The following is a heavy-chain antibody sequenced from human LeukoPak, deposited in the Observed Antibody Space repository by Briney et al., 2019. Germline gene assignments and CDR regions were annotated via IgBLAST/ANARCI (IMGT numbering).Heavy chain of an antibody. Sequence: GESLKISCKGSGYTFTDYWIGWVRQMPGKGLEWMGIIYPGDSETRYSPSFQGQVTISADKSITTAYLQWSSLKASDTAIYYCARRDGSEFDYWGQGTLVTVSS. CDR2: IYPGDSET. CDR1: GYTFTDYW. D-gene: IGHD1-26*01. J-gene: IGHJ4*02. V-gene: IGHV5-51*01. CDR3: ARRDGSEFDY.